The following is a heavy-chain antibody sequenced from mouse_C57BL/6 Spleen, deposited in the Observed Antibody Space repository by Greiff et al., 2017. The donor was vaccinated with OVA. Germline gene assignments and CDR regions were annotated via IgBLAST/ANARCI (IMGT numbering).Heavy chain of an antibody. CDR2: INPNNGGT. V-gene: IGHV1-22*01. D-gene: IGHD1-1*01. J-gene: IGHJ4*01. Sequence: VHVKQSGPELVKPGASVKMSCKASGYTFTDYNMHWVKQSHGKSLEWIGYINPNNGGTSYNQKFKGKATLTVNKSSSTAYMELRSLTSEESAVYYCARGGGYGSSLYAMDYWGQGTSVTVSS. CDR3: ARGGGYGSSLYAMDY. CDR1: GYTFTDYN.